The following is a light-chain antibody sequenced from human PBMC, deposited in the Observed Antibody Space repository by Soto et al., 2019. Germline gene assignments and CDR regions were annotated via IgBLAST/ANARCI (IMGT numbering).Light chain of an antibody. CDR1: QSISTS. CDR2: GVS. V-gene: IGKV1-39*01. J-gene: IGKJ2*01. CDR3: QQNYRTPYT. Sequence: DIQMTQSPSSLSASVGDRVTITCRASQSISTSLNWYQQKPGKAPKLLIYGVSSLQNGVPSRLSGSGSGTEFTLSISSLQPEDSATYYCQQNYRTPYTFGQGTKLEIK.